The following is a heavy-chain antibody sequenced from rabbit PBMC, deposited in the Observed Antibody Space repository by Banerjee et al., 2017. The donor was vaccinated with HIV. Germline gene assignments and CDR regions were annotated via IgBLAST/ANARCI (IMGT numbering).Heavy chain of an antibody. CDR3: ARGGITVGYADYAVATYFNL. CDR2: IGAGSASA. J-gene: IGHJ4*01. CDR1: GFSFTNNYW. V-gene: IGHV1S45*01. D-gene: IGHD6-1*01. Sequence: QEQLEESGGDLVKPEGSLTLICTASGFSFTNNYWLCWVRQAPGKGLEWIACIGAGSASAYYATWAKGRFTISKTSSTTVTLQMTSLTAADTATYFCARGGITVGYADYAVATYFNLWGQGTLVTVS.